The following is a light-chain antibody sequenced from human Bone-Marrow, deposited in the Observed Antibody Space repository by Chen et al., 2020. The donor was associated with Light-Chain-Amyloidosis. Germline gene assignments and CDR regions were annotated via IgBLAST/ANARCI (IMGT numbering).Light chain of an antibody. CDR1: DLPTKY. V-gene: IGLV3-25*03. Sequence: SYELTQPPSVSVSPGQTARITCSGDDLPTKYAYWYQQKPGQAPVLGIHRDTERPSGISERFAGSSSGGTATLTIRGVEAEDEADYLCQSADSRGTYEVIFGGGTKLTVL. CDR3: QSADSRGTYEVI. J-gene: IGLJ2*01. CDR2: RDT.